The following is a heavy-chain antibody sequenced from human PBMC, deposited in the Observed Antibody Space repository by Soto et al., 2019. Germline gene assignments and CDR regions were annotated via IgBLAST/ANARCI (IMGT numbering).Heavy chain of an antibody. Sequence: GGSLRLSCAASGFTFSDYYMSWIRQAPGKGLEWVSYISSSGSTIYYADSVKGRFTISRDNAKNSLYLQMNSLGAEDTAVYYCAREGPYGSGSYYPEYYYYYYGMDVWGQGTTVTVSS. CDR2: ISSSGSTI. CDR3: AREGPYGSGSYYPEYYYYYYGMDV. CDR1: GFTFSDYY. D-gene: IGHD3-10*01. V-gene: IGHV3-11*01. J-gene: IGHJ6*02.